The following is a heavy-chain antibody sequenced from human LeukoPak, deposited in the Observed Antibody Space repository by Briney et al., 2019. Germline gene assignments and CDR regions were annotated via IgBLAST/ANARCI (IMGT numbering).Heavy chain of an antibody. CDR3: AKDLGITMVRGVITNYYYYYYMDV. D-gene: IGHD3-10*01. V-gene: IGHV3-74*01. Sequence: GGSLRLSCAASGFTFSSYWMPWVRQAPGKGLVWVSRINSDGSSTSYADSVKGRFTISRDNSKNTLYLQMNSLRAEDTAVYYCAKDLGITMVRGVITNYYYYYYMDVWGKGTTVTVSS. CDR1: GFTFSSYW. CDR2: INSDGSST. J-gene: IGHJ6*03.